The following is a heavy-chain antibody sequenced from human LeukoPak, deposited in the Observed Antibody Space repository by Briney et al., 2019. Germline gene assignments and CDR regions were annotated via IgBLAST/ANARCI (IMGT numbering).Heavy chain of an antibody. CDR3: ARYTIPYAFDI. Sequence: SETLSLTCAVSGGSISSNSYYWGWIRQPPGKGLEWIGSIYYSGSTYYNPSLKSRVTVSVDTSKNQFSLKLSSVTAADTAVYYCARYTIPYAFDIWGQGTMVTVSS. CDR2: IYYSGST. D-gene: IGHD3-9*01. V-gene: IGHV4-39*01. CDR1: GGSISSNSYY. J-gene: IGHJ3*02.